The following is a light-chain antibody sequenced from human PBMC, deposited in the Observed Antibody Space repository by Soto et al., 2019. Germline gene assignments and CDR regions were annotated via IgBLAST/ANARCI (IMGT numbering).Light chain of an antibody. V-gene: IGKV3-20*01. CDR2: GAS. Sequence: SPGTLSLSPGERATLSCRASQSVTSNYLAWYQQKPGQAPRLLIYGASSRATGIPDRFSGSGSGTDFTLTISRLEPEDFAVYYCQQYGSSPTFGQWTRLEIK. CDR3: QQYGSSPT. J-gene: IGKJ5*01. CDR1: QSVTSNY.